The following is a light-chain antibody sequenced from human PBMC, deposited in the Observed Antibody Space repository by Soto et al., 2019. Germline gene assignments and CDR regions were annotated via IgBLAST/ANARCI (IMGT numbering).Light chain of an antibody. Sequence: QSALTQPASVSGSPGQSITISCTGTSSDVGGYNYVSWYQQHPGKAPKLMIYGVTNRPSGVSNRFSGSKSVNTASLTIPGLQSEDEADYYCSSYTSSTTLSVVFGGGTKLTVL. V-gene: IGLV2-14*01. CDR3: SSYTSSTTLSVV. CDR2: GVT. J-gene: IGLJ2*01. CDR1: SSDVGGYNY.